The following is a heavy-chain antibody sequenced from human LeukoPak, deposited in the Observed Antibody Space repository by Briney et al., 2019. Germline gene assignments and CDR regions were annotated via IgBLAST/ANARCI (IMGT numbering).Heavy chain of an antibody. D-gene: IGHD3-10*01. Sequence: PSETLSLTCTVSGGSISGYYWSWIRQPPGKGLEWIGYIYYSGSTNYNPSLKSRVTISVDTSKNQFSLKLSSVTAADTAVYYCARGSGDYGMDVWGQGTTVTVSS. V-gene: IGHV4-59*01. CDR1: GGSISGYY. J-gene: IGHJ6*02. CDR3: ARGSGDYGMDV. CDR2: IYYSGST.